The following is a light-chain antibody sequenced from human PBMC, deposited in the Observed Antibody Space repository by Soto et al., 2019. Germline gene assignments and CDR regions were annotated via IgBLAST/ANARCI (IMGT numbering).Light chain of an antibody. CDR3: SSYTSSSTVV. CDR2: DVS. Sequence: QSVLTQPASVSGSPGQSITISCTGTSSDVGGYNYASWYQHHPGKAPKLVIYDVSDRPSGVSNRFSGSKSGNTASLTISGLQAEDEADFYCSSYTSSSTVVFGGGTKVTVL. J-gene: IGLJ2*01. CDR1: SSDVGGYNY. V-gene: IGLV2-14*03.